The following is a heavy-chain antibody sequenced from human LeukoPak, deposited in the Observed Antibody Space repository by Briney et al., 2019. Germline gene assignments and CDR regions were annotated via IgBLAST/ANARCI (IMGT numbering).Heavy chain of an antibody. CDR2: IWYDGSNK. D-gene: IGHD1-26*01. CDR1: GFTFSSYA. J-gene: IGHJ4*02. CDR3: ARDLVGATFDSSDEY. V-gene: IGHV3-33*08. Sequence: PGGSLRLSCAASGFTFSSYATSWVRQAPGKGLEWVSVIWYDGSNKYYADSVKGRFTISRDNSENTLYLQMDSLRAEDTAVYYCARDLVGATFDSSDEYWGQGTLVTVSS.